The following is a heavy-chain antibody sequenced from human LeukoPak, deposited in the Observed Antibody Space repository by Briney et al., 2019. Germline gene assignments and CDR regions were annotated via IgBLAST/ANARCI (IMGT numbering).Heavy chain of an antibody. CDR2: IYHSGST. CDR3: AREGYSSSWFDP. Sequence: SGTLSLTCAVSGGSLTSSNWWGWGRQPPGEGLEWIGEIYHSGSTNYNPSLKSRVTISVDKSKNQFSLKLSSVTAADTAVYYCAREGYSSSWFDPWGQGTLVTVSS. CDR1: GGSLTSSNW. V-gene: IGHV4-4*02. D-gene: IGHD6-13*01. J-gene: IGHJ5*02.